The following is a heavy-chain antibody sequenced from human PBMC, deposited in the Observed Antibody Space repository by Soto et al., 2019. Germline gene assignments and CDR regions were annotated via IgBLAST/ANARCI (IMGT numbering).Heavy chain of an antibody. J-gene: IGHJ4*02. D-gene: IGHD6-25*01. CDR2: IYYTGAT. CDR1: SGSISTGNW. CDR3: ARVFSSGSGWMYYFDF. V-gene: IGHV4-4*02. Sequence: QVELQESGPRLVKSSGTLSLTCEVSSGSISTGNWWSWVRQPPGKGLEWIGEIYYTGATNYNPSLKSRVSMTIDKSKDQFSLILTSATAADTAVYYCARVFSSGSGWMYYFDFWGQGILVSFSS.